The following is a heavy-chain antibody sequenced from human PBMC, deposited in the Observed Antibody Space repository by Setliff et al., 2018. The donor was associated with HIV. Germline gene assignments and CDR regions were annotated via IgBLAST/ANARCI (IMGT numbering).Heavy chain of an antibody. J-gene: IGHJ4*01. CDR2: IYYTGST. D-gene: IGHD3-3*01. CDR3: ATLPQGYDYFDY. CDR1: GASISNHY. V-gene: IGHV4-59*11. Sequence: SETLSLTCGVSGASISNHYWSWVRQSPGKGLEWIGYIYYTGSTNYNPSLKSRIAILLDTSKNQFSLKSNSVTAADTAVYYCATLPQGYDYFDYWGHGTLVTV.